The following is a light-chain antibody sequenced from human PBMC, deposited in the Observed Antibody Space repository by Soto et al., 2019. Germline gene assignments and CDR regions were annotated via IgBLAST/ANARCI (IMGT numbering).Light chain of an antibody. J-gene: IGKJ1*01. Sequence: EIVLTQSPGTLSLSPGERDTLSCRASQSVSSTYLAWYQQKPGQAPRLLIDGASSRATGIPDRFSGSGSGTDFTLTISRLEPEDFAVYYCQQYVRSPWTFGQGTKVEIK. CDR3: QQYVRSPWT. V-gene: IGKV3-20*01. CDR2: GAS. CDR1: QSVSSTY.